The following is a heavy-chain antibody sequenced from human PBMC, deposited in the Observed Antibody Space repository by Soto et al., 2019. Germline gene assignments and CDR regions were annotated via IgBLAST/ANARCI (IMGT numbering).Heavy chain of an antibody. J-gene: IGHJ3*01. CDR1: GFTFSAYS. V-gene: IGHV3-21*06. CDR3: VSGGSGATSGDLFDA. Sequence: PGGSLRLSCAASGFTFSAYSINWVRQAPGRGLEWVSSISSSSSPIFYAESVRGRFTISRDNAKNLLYLQMNGLRAEDTAVYYCVSGGSGATSGDLFDAWGQGTLVTVSS. D-gene: IGHD3-10*01. CDR2: ISSSSSPI.